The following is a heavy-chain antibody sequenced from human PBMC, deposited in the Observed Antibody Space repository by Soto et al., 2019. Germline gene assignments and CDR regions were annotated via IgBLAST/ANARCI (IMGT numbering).Heavy chain of an antibody. CDR3: AKYSMSVAVSASRVYGMDV. Sequence: DVQVVESGGGLVQRGGSLRLSCAGSGFTFSNYAMTWVRQAPGTGLEWVSTTRSNGEYTYYADSVKGRFTVSRDNSQNALFLEMSSLRDEDTAVYYCAKYSMSVAVSASRVYGMDVWGQGTTVTVSS. CDR2: TRSNGEYT. V-gene: IGHV3-23*04. J-gene: IGHJ6*02. D-gene: IGHD6-6*01. CDR1: GFTFSNYA.